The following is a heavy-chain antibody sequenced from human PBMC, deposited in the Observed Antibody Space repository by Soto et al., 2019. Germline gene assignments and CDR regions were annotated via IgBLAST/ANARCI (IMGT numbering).Heavy chain of an antibody. CDR2: ISGRGNTM. CDR1: GFTFSYYY. Sequence: GGSLRLSWTASGFTFSYYYMSWIRQAPGKGLEWVSYISGRGNTMYYADSVRGRFTISRDNAQNSLHLQMNTLRAEDTALYYCARHDYSDYRQEFDLWGQGTLVTVSS. D-gene: IGHD4-17*01. V-gene: IGHV3-11*01. J-gene: IGHJ5*02. CDR3: ARHDYSDYRQEFDL.